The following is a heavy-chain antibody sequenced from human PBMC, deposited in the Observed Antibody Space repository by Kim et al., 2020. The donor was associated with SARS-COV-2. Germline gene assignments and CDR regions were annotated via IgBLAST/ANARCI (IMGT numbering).Heavy chain of an antibody. J-gene: IGHJ4*02. CDR3: AKDFGGVYYDFWSGYQLPGENDY. V-gene: IGHV3-30*18. CDR2: ISYDGSNK. CDR1: GFTFSSYG. Sequence: GGSLRLSCAASGFTFSSYGMHWVRQAPGKGLEWVAVISYDGSNKYYADSVKGRFTISRDNSKNTLYLQMNSLRAEDTAVYYCAKDFGGVYYDFWSGYQLPGENDYWGQGTLVTVSS. D-gene: IGHD3-3*01.